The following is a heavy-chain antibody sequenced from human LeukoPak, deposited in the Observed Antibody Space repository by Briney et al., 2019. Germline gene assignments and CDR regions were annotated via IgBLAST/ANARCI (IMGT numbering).Heavy chain of an antibody. J-gene: IGHJ4*02. CDR2: VSSDGNNK. Sequence: GRSLRLSCAASGFTFSSYAMHWVRQAPGKGLEWVAVVSSDGNNKYYADSVKGRFTISRDNAKNSLYLQMNSLRDEDTAVYYCARDSGYYYDSGGYYPFDYWGQGTLVTVSS. D-gene: IGHD3-22*01. CDR3: ARDSGYYYDSGGYYPFDY. CDR1: GFTFSSYA. V-gene: IGHV3-30-3*01.